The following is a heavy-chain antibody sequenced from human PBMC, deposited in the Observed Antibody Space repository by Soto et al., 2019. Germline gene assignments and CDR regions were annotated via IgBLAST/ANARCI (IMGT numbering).Heavy chain of an antibody. J-gene: IGHJ5*02. CDR3: AKDRASFGELLYAWFDP. CDR1: GFTFDDYA. CDR2: IRWNSGSI. V-gene: IGHV3-9*01. D-gene: IGHD3-10*01. Sequence: EVQLVESGGGLVQPGRSLRLSCAASGFTFDDYAMHWVRQAPGKGLEWVSGIRWNSGSIGYADYVKGRFTISRDNAKNSLYLQMNRLRAEDTALYYCAKDRASFGELLYAWFDPWGQGTLVTVSS.